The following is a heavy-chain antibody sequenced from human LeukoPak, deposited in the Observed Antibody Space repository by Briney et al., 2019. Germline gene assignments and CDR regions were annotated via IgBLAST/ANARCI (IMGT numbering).Heavy chain of an antibody. CDR1: GFTFSSYS. D-gene: IGHD6-19*01. CDR2: ISSSSSYI. V-gene: IGHV3-21*01. J-gene: IGHJ6*03. CDR3: ARDFARSSGWYLTRNYYYMDV. Sequence: KSGGSLRLSCAASGFTFSSYSMNWVRQAPGKGLEWVSSISSSSSYIYYADSVKGRFTISRDNAKNSLYLQMNSLRAEDTAVYYCARDFARSSGWYLTRNYYYMDVWGKGTTVTVSS.